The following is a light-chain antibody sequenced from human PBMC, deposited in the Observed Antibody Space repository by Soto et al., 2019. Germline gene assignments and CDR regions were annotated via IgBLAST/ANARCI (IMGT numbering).Light chain of an antibody. Sequence: DIQMTQSPSTLSASVGDRVTITCRASQSIHPSLAWYQQKPGKAPKLLIYEASTLERGVPSRFSGSGSGTEFTLTISSLQPDDFATYYCQHYNSYSEAFGQGTKVDIK. CDR1: QSIHPS. CDR2: EAS. CDR3: QHYNSYSEA. V-gene: IGKV1-5*01. J-gene: IGKJ1*01.